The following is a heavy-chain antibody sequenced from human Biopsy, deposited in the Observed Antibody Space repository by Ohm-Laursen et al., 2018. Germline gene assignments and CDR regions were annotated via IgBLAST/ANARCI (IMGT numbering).Heavy chain of an antibody. V-gene: IGHV4-34*01. CDR1: GGSFSGYD. Sequence: SQTLSLTCPVDGGSFSGYDWTWIRQPPGEGLEWIGEINHSGRTNYNPSLKSRVTISVDTSKNQFSLKVRSVTAADTAVYYCVRGVDYYDPYHYYALDVWGQGTTVTVSS. J-gene: IGHJ6*02. CDR3: VRGVDYYDPYHYYALDV. D-gene: IGHD3-22*01. CDR2: INHSGRT.